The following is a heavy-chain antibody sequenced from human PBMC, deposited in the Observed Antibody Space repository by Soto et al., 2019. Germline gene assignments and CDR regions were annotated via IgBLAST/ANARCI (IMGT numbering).Heavy chain of an antibody. J-gene: IGHJ6*02. Sequence: LRLSCAASGFTFSSYAMSWVRQAPGKGLEWVSAISGSGGSTYYADSVKGRFTISRDNSKNTLYLQMNSLRAEDTAVYYCAKGSGYSYGAPSDYYYGMDVWGQGTTVTVS. V-gene: IGHV3-23*01. CDR2: ISGSGGST. CDR3: AKGSGYSYGAPSDYYYGMDV. D-gene: IGHD5-18*01. CDR1: GFTFSSYA.